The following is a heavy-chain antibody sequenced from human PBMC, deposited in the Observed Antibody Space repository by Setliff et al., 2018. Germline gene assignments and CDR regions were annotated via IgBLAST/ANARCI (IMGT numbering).Heavy chain of an antibody. CDR1: GAAISTYH. D-gene: IGHD3-22*01. Sequence: SETLSLTCAVSGAAISTYHWSWLRQPPGKGLEWIGYVSYGGSTKYNPSLESRATISLDAPKNQFSLKLTSVTAADTAVYYCARTGTTYYYSCMDVWGKGTTVTVSS. V-gene: IGHV4-59*08. CDR2: VSYGGST. CDR3: ARTGTTYYYSCMDV. J-gene: IGHJ6*03.